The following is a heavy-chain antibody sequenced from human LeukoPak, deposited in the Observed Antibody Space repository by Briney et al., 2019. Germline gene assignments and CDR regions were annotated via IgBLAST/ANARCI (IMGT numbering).Heavy chain of an antibody. CDR3: AALRYSSGWPEFDY. D-gene: IGHD6-19*01. Sequence: GGSLRLSCAASGFTFSSYDMHWVRQATGKGLEWVSAIGTAGDTYYPGSVKGRFTIFRENAKNSLYLQMNSLRAGDTAVYYCAALRYSSGWPEFDYWGQGTLVTVSS. J-gene: IGHJ4*02. CDR2: IGTAGDT. V-gene: IGHV3-13*01. CDR1: GFTFSSYD.